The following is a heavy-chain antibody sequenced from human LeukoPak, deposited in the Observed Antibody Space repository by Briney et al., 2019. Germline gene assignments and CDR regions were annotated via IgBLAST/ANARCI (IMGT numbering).Heavy chain of an antibody. Sequence: GGSLRLSCAASGFTFSSYAMHWVRQAPGKGLEWVAVISYDGSNKYYADSVKGRFTISRDNSKNTLYLQMNSLRAEDTAVYYCAREAPRQVLRILYYFDYWGQGTLVTVSS. CDR3: AREAPRQVLRILYYFDY. D-gene: IGHD2/OR15-2a*01. CDR1: GFTFSSYA. CDR2: ISYDGSNK. V-gene: IGHV3-30-3*01. J-gene: IGHJ4*02.